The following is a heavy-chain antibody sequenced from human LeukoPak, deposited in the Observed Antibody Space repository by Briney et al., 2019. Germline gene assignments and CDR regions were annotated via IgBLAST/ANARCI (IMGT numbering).Heavy chain of an antibody. CDR2: ISYDGSNK. Sequence: GRSLRLSCAASGFTFSSYAMLWVRQAPGKGLEWVAVISYDGSNKYYADSVKGRFTISRDNSKNTLYLQMNSLRAEDTAVYYCARGAPSWFEGPLDYWGQGTLVTVSS. J-gene: IGHJ4*02. V-gene: IGHV3-30-3*01. D-gene: IGHD6-13*01. CDR1: GFTFSSYA. CDR3: ARGAPSWFEGPLDY.